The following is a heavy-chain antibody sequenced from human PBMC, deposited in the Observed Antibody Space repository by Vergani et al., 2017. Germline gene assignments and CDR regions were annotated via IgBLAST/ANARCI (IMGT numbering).Heavy chain of an antibody. CDR3: ASIARAPARRNPPPDY. D-gene: IGHD3-16*02. J-gene: IGHJ4*02. CDR1: GGSISSVDYY. Sequence: QVQLQESGPGLVKPSQTLSLTCTVSGGSISSVDYYWSWIRQPPGKGLEWIGYISYSGTTYYNPSLQSRVSISVDTSKNQFSLPLTSVTAADSALYFCASIARAPARRNPPPDYWGQGILVTVSS. V-gene: IGHV4-30-4*08. CDR2: ISYSGTT.